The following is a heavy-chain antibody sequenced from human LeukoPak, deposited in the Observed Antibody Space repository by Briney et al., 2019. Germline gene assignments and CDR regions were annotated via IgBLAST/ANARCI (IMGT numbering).Heavy chain of an antibody. Sequence: SETLSLTCTVSGGSISSYYWSWIRQPAGRGLEWIGRIYTSGSTNYNPSLESRVTMSVDTSKNQFSLKLSSVTAADTAVYYCAREYYYGSGSTINDAFDIWGQGTMVTVSS. CDR1: GGSISSYY. CDR2: IYTSGST. V-gene: IGHV4-4*07. D-gene: IGHD3-10*01. J-gene: IGHJ3*02. CDR3: AREYYYGSGSTINDAFDI.